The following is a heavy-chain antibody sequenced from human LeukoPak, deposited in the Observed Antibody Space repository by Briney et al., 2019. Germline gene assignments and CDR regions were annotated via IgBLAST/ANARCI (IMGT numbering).Heavy chain of an antibody. Sequence: SETLSLTCTVPGGSISSYYWSWIRQPAGKGLEWIGRIYTSGSTNYNPSLKSRVTMSVDTSKNQFSLKLSSVTAADTAVYYCAREGYYDSSGYPDYWGQGTLVTVSS. V-gene: IGHV4-4*07. J-gene: IGHJ4*02. CDR3: AREGYYDSSGYPDY. CDR1: GGSISSYY. D-gene: IGHD3-22*01. CDR2: IYTSGST.